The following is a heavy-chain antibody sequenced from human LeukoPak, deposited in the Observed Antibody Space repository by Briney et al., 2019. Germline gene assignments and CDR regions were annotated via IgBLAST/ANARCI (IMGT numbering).Heavy chain of an antibody. CDR2: INSDGSGT. Sequence: GGSLRLSCAASGFTFTNYWMHWVRQVSGKGLVWVSRINSDGSGTRYADFVKGRFTISRDNAKSTVYLQMNSLRTDDTAVYYCARDGMTYGRHFDYWGQGILVTVSS. J-gene: IGHJ4*02. D-gene: IGHD3-10*01. CDR3: ARDGMTYGRHFDY. CDR1: GFTFTNYW. V-gene: IGHV3-74*01.